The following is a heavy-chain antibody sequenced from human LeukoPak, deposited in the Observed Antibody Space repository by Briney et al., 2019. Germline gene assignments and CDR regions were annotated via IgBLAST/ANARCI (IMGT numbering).Heavy chain of an antibody. CDR3: ARDYYAAGYYVSSGDYFRFDY. CDR1: GGSISSYH. Sequence: SETLSLTCTVSGGSISSYHRSWIRQPPGKGLEWIGYIYYSGSTSYNPSLKSRVTISVDTSKNQFSLKLSSVTAEDTAVYYCARDYYAAGYYVSSGDYFRFDYWGQGTLVTVSS. V-gene: IGHV4-59*12. CDR2: IYYSGST. J-gene: IGHJ4*02. D-gene: IGHD3-22*01.